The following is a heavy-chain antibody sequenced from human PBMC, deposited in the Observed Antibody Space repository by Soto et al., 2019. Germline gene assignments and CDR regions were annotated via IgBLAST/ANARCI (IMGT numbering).Heavy chain of an antibody. D-gene: IGHD6-19*01. CDR1: GYTFTSYA. V-gene: IGHV1-3*01. J-gene: IGHJ4*02. CDR3: ARDPDFTFYSSGWYFDY. Sequence: ASVKVSRKASGYTFTSYAMHWVRQAPGQRLEWMGWINAGNGNTKYSQKFQGRVTITRDTSASTAYMELSSLRSEDTAVYYCARDPDFTFYSSGWYFDYWGQGTLVTVSS. CDR2: INAGNGNT.